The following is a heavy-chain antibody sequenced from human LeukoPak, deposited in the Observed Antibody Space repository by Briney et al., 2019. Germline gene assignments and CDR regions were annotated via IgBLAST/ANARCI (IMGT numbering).Heavy chain of an antibody. D-gene: IGHD1-26*01. V-gene: IGHV4-59*08. J-gene: IGHJ4*02. Sequence: SETLSLSCTVSGGSISTFYWSWIRQPPGKGLEWIGYIYYSGITNYNPSLKSRVTISVDTSKNQFSLKLSSVTAADTAVYYCARQGSGSRAAFDYLGQGTLVTVSS. CDR3: ARQGSGSRAAFDY. CDR2: IYYSGIT. CDR1: GGSISTFY.